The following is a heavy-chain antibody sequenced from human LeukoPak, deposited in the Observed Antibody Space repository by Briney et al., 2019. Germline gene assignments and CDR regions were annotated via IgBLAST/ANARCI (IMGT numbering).Heavy chain of an antibody. CDR1: GCAFSGYY. CDR2: ISYSGST. V-gene: IGHV4-59*08. CDR3: ARLSSDYYPPFDY. J-gene: IGHJ4*02. Sequence: SESLSLTCTVSGCAFSGYYLNWIRQAPGKGLEWIAYISYSGSTSYNPSLKSRVTISVDTSNNQISLELTSVTTADTAVYYCARLSSDYYPPFDYWGQGTLVTVSS. D-gene: IGHD3-22*01.